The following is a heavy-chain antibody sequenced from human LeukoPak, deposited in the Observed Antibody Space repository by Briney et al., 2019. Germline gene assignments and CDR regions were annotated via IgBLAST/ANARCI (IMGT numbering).Heavy chain of an antibody. CDR2: VSNSGSYT. J-gene: IGHJ3*02. Sequence: PGGALRLSCAASGFTFSDEYMSWIRQAPGKGLEWVSYVSNSGSYTNYADSVKGRFTISRDNAKSSLYLQMNSVRAEDTAVYYCAKDYGSGSYYTLYDAFDIWGQGTMVTVSS. V-gene: IGHV3-11*05. CDR1: GFTFSDEY. CDR3: AKDYGSGSYYTLYDAFDI. D-gene: IGHD3-10*01.